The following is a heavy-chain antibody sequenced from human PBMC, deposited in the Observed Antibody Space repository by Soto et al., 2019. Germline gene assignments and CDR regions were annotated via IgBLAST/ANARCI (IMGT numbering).Heavy chain of an antibody. Sequence: EVQLVQSGAEVKKPGESLRISCKGSGYSFTSYWISWVRQMPGKGLEWMGRIDPSDSYTNYSPSFQGHVTISADKSISTAYLQWSSLKASDTAMYYCASSGSGYYYFTIPYAFDIWGQGTMVTVSS. D-gene: IGHD3-22*01. V-gene: IGHV5-10-1*03. CDR3: ASSGSGYYYFTIPYAFDI. CDR1: GYSFTSYW. J-gene: IGHJ3*02. CDR2: IDPSDSYT.